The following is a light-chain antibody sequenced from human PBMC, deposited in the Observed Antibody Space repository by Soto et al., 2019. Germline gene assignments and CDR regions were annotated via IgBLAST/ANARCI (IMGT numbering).Light chain of an antibody. CDR3: SSYAGGNTVV. Sequence: QYALTQPASVSGSPGQSIAISCTGTSSDVGGYVWVSWYQQHPGKAPKLMIYDVDHRPSGVSNRFSGSKSGNTASLTISGLQAEDEADYYCSSYAGGNTVVFGGGTKLTVL. V-gene: IGLV2-14*01. J-gene: IGLJ3*02. CDR2: DVD. CDR1: SSDVGGYVW.